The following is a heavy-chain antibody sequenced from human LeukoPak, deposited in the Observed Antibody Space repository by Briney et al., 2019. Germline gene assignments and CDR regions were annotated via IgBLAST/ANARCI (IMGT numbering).Heavy chain of an antibody. CDR2: ISHDGAST. D-gene: IGHD3-16*01. J-gene: IGHJ2*01. CDR1: GYTFYNYA. Sequence: GGSLRLSCAASGYTFYNYAVTWVRQAQGKGLEWVSSISHDGASTHYADSVKGRFTISRDNSKNTVFLQMVSLGAEDTAVYFCAKYGSGQLWLLGWYFDFWGRGTLVSVSS. V-gene: IGHV3-23*01. CDR3: AKYGSGQLWLLGWYFDF.